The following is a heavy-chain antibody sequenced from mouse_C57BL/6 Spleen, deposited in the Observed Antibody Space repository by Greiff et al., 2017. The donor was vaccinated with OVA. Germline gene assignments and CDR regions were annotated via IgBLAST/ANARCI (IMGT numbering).Heavy chain of an antibody. V-gene: IGHV1-69*01. CDR1: GYTFTSYW. CDR2: IDPSDSYT. CDR3: ARSRRNYWYFDV. Sequence: QVQLKQPGAELVMPGASVKLSCKASGYTFTSYWMHWVKQRPGQGLEWIGEIDPSDSYTNYNQKFKGKSTLTVDKSSSTAYMQLSSLTSEDSAVYYCARSRRNYWYFDVWGTGTTVTVSS. J-gene: IGHJ1*03.